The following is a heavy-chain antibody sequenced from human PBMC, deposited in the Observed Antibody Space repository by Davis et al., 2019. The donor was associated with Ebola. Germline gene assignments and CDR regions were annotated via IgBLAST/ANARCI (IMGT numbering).Heavy chain of an antibody. CDR3: ARGHYYDSSGYYPLGY. CDR2: INPNSGGT. CDR1: GYTFTGYY. D-gene: IGHD3-22*01. Sequence: ASVKVSCKASGYTFTGYYMHWVRQAPGQGLEWMGWINPNSGGTNYAQKFQGRVTMTRDTSISTAYMELSRLRSDDTAVYYCARGHYYDSSGYYPLGYWGQGTLVTVSS. V-gene: IGHV1-2*02. J-gene: IGHJ4*02.